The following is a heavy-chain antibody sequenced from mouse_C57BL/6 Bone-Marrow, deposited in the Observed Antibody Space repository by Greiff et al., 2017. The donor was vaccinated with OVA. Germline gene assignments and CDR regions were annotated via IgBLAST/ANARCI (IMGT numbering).Heavy chain of an antibody. V-gene: IGHV1-82*01. CDR2: IYPGDGDT. Sequence: QVQLQQSGPELVKPGASVKISCKASGYAFSSSWMNWVKQRPGKGLEWIGRIYPGDGDTNYNGKFKGKATLTADKSSSTAYMQLSSLTSEDSAVYFCARLGDTAYWGQGTTLTVSS. D-gene: IGHD1-2*01. CDR1: GYAFSSSW. CDR3: ARLGDTAY. J-gene: IGHJ2*01.